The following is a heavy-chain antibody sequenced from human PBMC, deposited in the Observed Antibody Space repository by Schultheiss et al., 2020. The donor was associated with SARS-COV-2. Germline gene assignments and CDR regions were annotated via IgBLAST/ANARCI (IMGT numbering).Heavy chain of an antibody. V-gene: IGHV4-39*07. CDR3: ARLAMVPMGDYSNNYYGMDV. J-gene: IGHJ6*02. CDR1: GGSISSGGYY. CDR2: IYYSGST. D-gene: IGHD4-11*01. Sequence: SETLSLTCTVSGGSISSGGYYWSWIRQPPGKGLEWIGSIYYSGSTNFNPSLKSRVTISVDTSKNQFSLKLSSVTAADTAVYYCARLAMVPMGDYSNNYYGMDVWGQGTTVTVSS.